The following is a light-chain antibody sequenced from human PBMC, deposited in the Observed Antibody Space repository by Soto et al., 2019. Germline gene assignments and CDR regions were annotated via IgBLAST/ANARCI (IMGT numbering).Light chain of an antibody. J-gene: IGLJ1*01. CDR3: QTHDTSLSSYV. V-gene: IGLV1-40*01. CDR2: GND. Sequence: QSVLTQPPSGSGAPGQRVTISCTGSRSNIGAGYDVHWYQQLPGTAPKLLIYGNDNRPSGVPDRFSGSKSGTSASLAITGLQAADEPNYYCQTHDTSLSSYVFGTGTKVTVL. CDR1: RSNIGAGYD.